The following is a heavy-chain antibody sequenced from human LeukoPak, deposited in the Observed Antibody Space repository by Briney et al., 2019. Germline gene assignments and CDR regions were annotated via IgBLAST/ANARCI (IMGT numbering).Heavy chain of an antibody. J-gene: IGHJ4*02. CDR3: AKEGAAGGKMQYCFDY. D-gene: IGHD6-13*01. CDR1: GFTFSSYG. Sequence: GGSLRLSCAASGFTFSSYGMHWVRQAPGKGLEWVAVISDDGTTNYYADSVKGRFTISRDKSKNTLYLEMNSLRAEDTAVYYCAKEGAAGGKMQYCFDYWGQGTLVTVSS. V-gene: IGHV3-30*18. CDR2: ISDDGTTN.